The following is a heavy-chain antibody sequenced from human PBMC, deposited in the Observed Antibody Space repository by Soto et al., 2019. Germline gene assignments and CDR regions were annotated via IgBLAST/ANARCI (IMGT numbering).Heavy chain of an antibody. CDR2: IYYSGRT. CDR3: SRHFVAVVIKGWGY. Sequence: SETLSLTCTVSGGSVRSSTYYWGWIRQAPGKGLEWIASIYYSGRTHNNPALKSRVTMSVDTSKNQFSLKLVSVTAADTAVYYCSRHFVAVVIKGWGYWGQGTLVTVSS. J-gene: IGHJ4*02. V-gene: IGHV4-39*01. CDR1: GGSVRSSTYY. D-gene: IGHD3-10*01.